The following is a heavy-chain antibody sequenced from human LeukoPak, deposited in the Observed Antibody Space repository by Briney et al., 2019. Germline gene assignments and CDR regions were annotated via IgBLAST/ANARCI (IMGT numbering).Heavy chain of an antibody. D-gene: IGHD6-6*01. CDR2: IYSGGST. J-gene: IGHJ5*02. CDR1: GFTVSSYY. Sequence: GGSLRLSCTASGFTVSSYYMTWVRQAPGKGLECVSIIYSGGSTYYADSVEGRFTISRDNSKNTLYLQMNSLRPEDTAVYYCARERVAARREGFDPWGQGTLVTVSS. V-gene: IGHV3-66*02. CDR3: ARERVAARREGFDP.